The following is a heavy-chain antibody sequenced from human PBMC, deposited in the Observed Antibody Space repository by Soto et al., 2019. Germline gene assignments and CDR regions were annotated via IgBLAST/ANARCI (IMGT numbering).Heavy chain of an antibody. CDR1: GFTFSSYG. CDR2: IWYEGGSE. D-gene: IGHD6-19*01. Sequence: QVQLVESGGGLVKPGRSLRLSCAASGFTFSSYGMHWVRQAPGKGLEWVAVIWYEGGSENNADSVKGRFTIARDNSKNTLYLQMNSLRDDYTALCVCARDGSGCGWCDYFAFLGQGTLVTVSS. CDR3: ARDGSGCGWCDYFAF. V-gene: IGHV3-33*01. J-gene: IGHJ4*02.